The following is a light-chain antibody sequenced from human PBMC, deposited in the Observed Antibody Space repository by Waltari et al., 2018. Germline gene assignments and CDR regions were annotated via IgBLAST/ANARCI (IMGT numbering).Light chain of an antibody. V-gene: IGLV3-1*01. CDR2: EDR. CDR1: KLGDKY. CDR3: QAWDSSIV. J-gene: IGLJ2*01. Sequence: SYELTQPPSVSVSPGQTASITCSGDKLGDKYASWFQQKPVQSPVLVSYEDRRRPSGIPERFSGSNSGNTATLTISGTQAMDEADYYCQAWDSSIVFGGGTKLTVL.